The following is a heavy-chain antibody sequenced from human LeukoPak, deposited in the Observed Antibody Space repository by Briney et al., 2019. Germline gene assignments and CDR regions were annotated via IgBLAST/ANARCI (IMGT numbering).Heavy chain of an antibody. D-gene: IGHD4-17*01. CDR1: GFTFNNYA. V-gene: IGHV3-23*01. CDR2: ISGGVGTT. CDR3: ARDYADYVGYFFFDY. Sequence: PGGSLRLSCAASGFTFNNYAMNWVRQAPGKGLEWVSSISGGVGTTYYADSAKGRFTISRENSQTTLYLQMNSLRAEDTAVYYCARDYADYVGYFFFDYWGQGTLVTVSS. J-gene: IGHJ4*02.